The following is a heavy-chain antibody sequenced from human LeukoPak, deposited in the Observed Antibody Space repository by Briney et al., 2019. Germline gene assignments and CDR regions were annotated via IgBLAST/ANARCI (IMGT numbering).Heavy chain of an antibody. V-gene: IGHV3-23*01. Sequence: GGSLRLSYDASGFTFSSYSMSWVRQAPGKGLEWVSTISSDGGRTIYADSVRGRFTVSRDNSKNTLYLHMDSLRVEDTALYYCAPIGGWWSYPFDYWGQGTLVIVSS. CDR2: ISSDGGRT. CDR1: GFTFSSYS. D-gene: IGHD6-19*01. CDR3: APIGGWWSYPFDY. J-gene: IGHJ4*02.